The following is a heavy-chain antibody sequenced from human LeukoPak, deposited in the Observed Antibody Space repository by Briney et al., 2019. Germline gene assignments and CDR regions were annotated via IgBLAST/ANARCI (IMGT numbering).Heavy chain of an antibody. CDR3: ARGNYDFWSGYYASYYYGMDV. V-gene: IGHV3-13*01. D-gene: IGHD3-3*01. CDR2: IGTAGDT. Sequence: GGSLRLSCAASGFTFSSYDMHWVRQATGKGLEWVSAIGTAGDTYYPGSVKGRFTISRENAKNSLYLQMNSLRAGDTAVYYCARGNYDFWSGYYASYYYGMDVWGQGTTVTVSS. CDR1: GFTFSSYD. J-gene: IGHJ6*02.